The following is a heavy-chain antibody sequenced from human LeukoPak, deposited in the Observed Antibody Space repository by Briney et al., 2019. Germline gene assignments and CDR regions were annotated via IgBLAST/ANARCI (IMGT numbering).Heavy chain of an antibody. J-gene: IGHJ6*03. CDR1: GGSISSYY. D-gene: IGHD5-18*01. V-gene: IGHV4-59*12. CDR2: IYDSGST. Sequence: SETLSLTCTVSGGSISSYYWSWIRQPPGKGLEWIGYIYDSGSTNYNPSLKSRVTISVDTSKNQFSLKLSSVTAADTAVYYCAREGGGYSYYYYYMDVWGKGTTVTVSS. CDR3: AREGGGYSYYYYYMDV.